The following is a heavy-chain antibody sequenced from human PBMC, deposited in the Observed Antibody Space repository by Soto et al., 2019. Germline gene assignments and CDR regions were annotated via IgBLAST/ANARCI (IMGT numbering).Heavy chain of an antibody. CDR1: GFTFSNAW. CDR3: TTDLGRYYGSGSYYNRYYYYYMDV. V-gene: IGHV3-15*01. D-gene: IGHD3-10*01. Sequence: PGGSLRLSCAASGFTFSNAWMSWVRQAPGKGLEWVGRIKSKTDGGTTDYAAPVKGRFTISRDDSKNTLYLQMNSLKTEDTAVYYCTTDLGRYYGSGSYYNRYYYYYMDVWGKGTTVTVSS. CDR2: IKSKTDGGTT. J-gene: IGHJ6*03.